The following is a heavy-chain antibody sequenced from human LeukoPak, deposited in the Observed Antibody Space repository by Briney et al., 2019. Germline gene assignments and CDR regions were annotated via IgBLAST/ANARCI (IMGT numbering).Heavy chain of an antibody. V-gene: IGHV1-18*01. CDR2: ISGYNSKP. CDR1: GCGFTNYG. Sequence: ASVKVSCKTSGCGFTNYGITWVRQAPGQGLEWMGWISGYNSKPFYAQNFQGRVTMTTDTSTSTVYMELRSLRSDDTAVYYCARGPTVTDYYYYYMDVWGKGTTVTISS. J-gene: IGHJ6*03. D-gene: IGHD4-17*01. CDR3: ARGPTVTDYYYYYMDV.